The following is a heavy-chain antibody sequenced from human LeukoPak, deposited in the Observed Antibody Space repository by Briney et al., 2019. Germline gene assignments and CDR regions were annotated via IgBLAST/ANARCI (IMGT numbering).Heavy chain of an antibody. CDR3: ARHRPHYDILTGYTLDWFDP. Sequence: SETLSLTCTVSGGSISSSSYYWGWIRQPPGKGLEWIGSIYYSGSTYYNPSLKSRVTISVDTSKNQFSLRLSSVTAADTAVYYCARHRPHYDILTGYTLDWFDPWGQGTLVTVSS. J-gene: IGHJ5*02. CDR1: GGSISSSSYY. CDR2: IYYSGST. V-gene: IGHV4-39*01. D-gene: IGHD3-9*01.